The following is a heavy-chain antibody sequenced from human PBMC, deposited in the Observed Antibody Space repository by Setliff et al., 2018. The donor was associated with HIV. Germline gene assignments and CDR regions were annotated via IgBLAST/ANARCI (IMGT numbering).Heavy chain of an antibody. Sequence: SETLSLTCTVSGGSINTYYWSWIRQPPGKGLEWIGYIYYSGSTNYNPSLKSRVTISVDTSKNQFSLNLSSVTAADTAVYYCARGGYRDGYDYWGQGTLVTVSS. V-gene: IGHV4-59*01. J-gene: IGHJ4*02. CDR2: IYYSGST. D-gene: IGHD5-18*01. CDR3: ARGGYRDGYDY. CDR1: GGSINTYY.